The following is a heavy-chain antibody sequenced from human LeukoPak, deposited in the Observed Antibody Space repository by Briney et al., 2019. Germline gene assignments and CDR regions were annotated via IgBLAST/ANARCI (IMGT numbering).Heavy chain of an antibody. J-gene: IGHJ2*01. V-gene: IGHV1-8*01. CDR2: MNPSRGDT. CDR3: ARIGCCRGRGCKLYLDL. Sequence: ASVQVSCQASGYTLSTQDINWVRQASAKGLASMGWMNPSRGDTGLAQKFQGRVTMTTNTATNTAYMELKILRPEDKAVYYYARIGCCRGRGCKLYLDLWGRGTLVTV. CDR1: GYTLSTQD. D-gene: IGHD2-15*01.